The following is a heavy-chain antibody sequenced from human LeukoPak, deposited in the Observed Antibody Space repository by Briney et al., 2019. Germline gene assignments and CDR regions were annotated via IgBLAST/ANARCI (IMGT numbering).Heavy chain of an antibody. CDR3: ASHYYDSSGYYC. CDR1: GFPFSNYW. J-gene: IGHJ4*02. D-gene: IGHD3-22*01. V-gene: IGHV3-74*01. CDR2: ITNDESRT. Sequence: GGSLRLSCAASGFPFSNYWIHWVRQAPGKGLVWVSRITNDESRTNYADSVNGRFTISRDNAKSTVYLQITGLTAEDTAVYYCASHYYDSSGYYCWGQGTLVTVSS.